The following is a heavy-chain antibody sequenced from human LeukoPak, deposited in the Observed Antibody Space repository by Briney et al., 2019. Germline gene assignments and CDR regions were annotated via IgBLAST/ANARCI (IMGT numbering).Heavy chain of an antibody. V-gene: IGHV4-34*01. CDR2: INHSGST. J-gene: IGHJ5*02. Sequence: SETLSLTCAVYGGSFSGYYWSWIRQPPGKGLEWIGEINHSGSTNYNPSLKSRVTISVDTSKNQFSLKLSSVTAADTAVYYCARVKVRWLHTSWGQRTLVTVSS. CDR3: ARVKVRWLHTS. CDR1: GGSFSGYY. D-gene: IGHD5-18*01.